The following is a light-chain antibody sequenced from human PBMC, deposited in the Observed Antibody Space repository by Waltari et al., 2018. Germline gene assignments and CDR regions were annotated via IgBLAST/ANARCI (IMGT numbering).Light chain of an antibody. CDR2: SNS. Sequence: QSVLTQPPSASGTPGQRVTIPCSGSSSNIGSNTVNWYQQLPGTAPKLRIYSNSQRPSGVPDRFSGSKSDTSASLAISGLQSEDEADYYGATWDDSLNGQLFGGGTKLTVL. CDR3: ATWDDSLNGQL. V-gene: IGLV1-44*01. CDR1: SSNIGSNT. J-gene: IGLJ3*02.